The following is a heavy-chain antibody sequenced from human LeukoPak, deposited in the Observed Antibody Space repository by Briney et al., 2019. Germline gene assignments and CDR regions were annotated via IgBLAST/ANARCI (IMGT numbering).Heavy chain of an antibody. D-gene: IGHD2-2*01. CDR3: ASENCSGTSCSSFDY. Sequence: GSLRVSCAASGFTFSSYSMNWVRQPPGKGLEWIGSIFYSGTTYYNPSLKSRVTISVDTSKNQFSLRLSSVTAADTAVYYCASENCSGTSCSSFDYWGQGTLVTVSS. CDR1: GFTFSSYSMN. V-gene: IGHV4-39*01. J-gene: IGHJ4*02. CDR2: IFYSGTT.